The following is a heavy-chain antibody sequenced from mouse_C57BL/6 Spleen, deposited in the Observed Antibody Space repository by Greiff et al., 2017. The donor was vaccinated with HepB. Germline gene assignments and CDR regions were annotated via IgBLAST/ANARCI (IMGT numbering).Heavy chain of an antibody. CDR2: INPYNGGT. V-gene: IGHV1-19*01. D-gene: IGHD3-2*02. CDR3: AREVTAQAISYYFDY. J-gene: IGHJ2*01. CDR1: GYTFTDYY. Sequence: VQLQQSGPVLVKPGASVKMSCKASGYTFTDYYMNWVKQSHGKSLEWIGVINPYNGGTSYNQKFKGKATLTVDKSSSTAYMELNSLTSEDSAVYYCAREVTAQAISYYFDYWGQGTTLTVSS.